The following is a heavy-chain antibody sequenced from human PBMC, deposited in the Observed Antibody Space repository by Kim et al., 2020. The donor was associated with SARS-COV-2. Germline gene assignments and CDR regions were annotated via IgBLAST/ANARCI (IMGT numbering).Heavy chain of an antibody. Sequence: SPKSRVTISVDTSKNQFSLKLSAVTAADTAVYYCARIGEYYDSSGYYFDYWGQGTLVTVSS. CDR3: ARIGEYYDSSGYYFDY. D-gene: IGHD3-22*01. V-gene: IGHV4-59*01. J-gene: IGHJ4*02.